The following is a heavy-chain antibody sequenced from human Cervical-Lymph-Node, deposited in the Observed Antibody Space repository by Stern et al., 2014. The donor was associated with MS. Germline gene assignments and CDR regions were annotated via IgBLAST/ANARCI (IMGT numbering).Heavy chain of an antibody. CDR1: GYSFTSYW. J-gene: IGHJ4*02. Sequence: VQLVESGAEVKKPGGSLKISCKGSGYSFTSYWIGWGRQIPGKGLQWMGITYPGDSHTRYSPSFHAQFTHPAAMYIRPAYLQWSSRKASDTAMYYCARAVSSSWSFDYWGQGTLVTVSS. D-gene: IGHD6-13*01. CDR2: TYPGDSHT. CDR3: ARAVSSSWSFDY. V-gene: IGHV5-51*01.